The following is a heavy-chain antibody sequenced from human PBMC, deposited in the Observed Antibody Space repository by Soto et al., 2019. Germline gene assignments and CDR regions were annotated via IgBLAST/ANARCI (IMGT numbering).Heavy chain of an antibody. CDR3: ARDITSSGWYDDAFDI. J-gene: IGHJ3*02. V-gene: IGHV3-74*01. Sequence: EVQLVESGGGLVQPGGSLRLSCAASGFTFSSYWMHWVRKAPGKGLVWVSRINSDGSSTSYADSVKGRFTISRDNAKNTLYLQMNSLSAEDTAVYYCARDITSSGWYDDAFDIWGQGTMVTVSS. CDR2: INSDGSST. D-gene: IGHD6-19*01. CDR1: GFTFSSYW.